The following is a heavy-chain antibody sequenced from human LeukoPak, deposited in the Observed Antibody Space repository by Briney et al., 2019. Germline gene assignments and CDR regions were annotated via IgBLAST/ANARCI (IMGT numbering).Heavy chain of an antibody. D-gene: IGHD3-22*01. CDR1: GYTFTGYY. CDR3: ARGAHYYDSSGYYWFDY. CDR2: ISAYNGNT. V-gene: IGHV1-18*04. J-gene: IGHJ4*02. Sequence: ASVKVSCKASGYTFTGYYMHWVRQAPGQGLEWMGWISAYNGNTNYAQKLQGRVTMTTDTSTSTAYMELRSLRSDDTAVYYCARGAHYYDSSGYYWFDYWGQGTLVTVSS.